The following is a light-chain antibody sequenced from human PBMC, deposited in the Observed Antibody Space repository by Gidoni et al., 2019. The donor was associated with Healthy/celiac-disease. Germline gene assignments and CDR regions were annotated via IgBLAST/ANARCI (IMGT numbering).Light chain of an antibody. J-gene: IGLJ3*02. V-gene: IGLV6-57*03. CDR1: SGSMASNY. Sequence: NFMLPPPPSVSESPGRPVTISCTRSSGSMASNYVQWYQQRPGSAPTTVIYEDNQRPSGVPDRFSGSIDSSSNSASLTISGLKTEDEADYYCQSYDSSNWVFGGGTKLTVL. CDR2: EDN. CDR3: QSYDSSNWV.